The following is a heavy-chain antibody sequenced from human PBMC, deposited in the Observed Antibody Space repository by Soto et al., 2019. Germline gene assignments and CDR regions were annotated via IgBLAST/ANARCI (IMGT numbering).Heavy chain of an antibody. D-gene: IGHD3-3*01. V-gene: IGHV4-30-4*01. Sequence: KSSETLSLTCSVSGGSISSGDYYWSWIRQPPGKGLEWIGYIYYSGSTYYNPSLKSRVTRSVATSKNQFSLKLSSVTAADTAVYYCARGSGHYYYGMDVWGQGTTVTVSS. J-gene: IGHJ6*02. CDR1: GGSISSGDYY. CDR2: IYYSGST. CDR3: ARGSGHYYYGMDV.